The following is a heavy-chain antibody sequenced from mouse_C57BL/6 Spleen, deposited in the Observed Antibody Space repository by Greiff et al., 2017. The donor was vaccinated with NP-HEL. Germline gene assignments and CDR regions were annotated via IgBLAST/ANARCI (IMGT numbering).Heavy chain of an antibody. Sequence: EVKLVESGGGLVQPGGSLSLSCAASGFTFTDYYMSWVRQPPGKALEWLGFIRNKANGYTTEYSASVKGRFTISRDNSQSILYLQMNALRAEDSATYYCARYGNYERNFDYWGQGTTLTVSS. CDR3: ARYGNYERNFDY. CDR1: GFTFTDYY. V-gene: IGHV7-3*01. D-gene: IGHD2-1*01. CDR2: IRNKANGYTT. J-gene: IGHJ2*01.